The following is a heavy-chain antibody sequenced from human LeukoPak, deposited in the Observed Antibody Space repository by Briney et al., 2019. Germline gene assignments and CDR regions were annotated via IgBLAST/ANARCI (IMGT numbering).Heavy chain of an antibody. CDR3: ASGSGSYRTPYYYMDV. J-gene: IGHJ6*03. V-gene: IGHV3-53*01. Sequence: GGSLRLSCAASGFTVSSNYMSWVRQAPGKGLEWVSVIYSGGSTYYADSVKGRFTISRDNSKNTLYLQMNSLRGEDTAVYYCASGSGSYRTPYYYMDVWGTGTTVTVSS. CDR1: GFTVSSNY. CDR2: IYSGGST. D-gene: IGHD3-10*01.